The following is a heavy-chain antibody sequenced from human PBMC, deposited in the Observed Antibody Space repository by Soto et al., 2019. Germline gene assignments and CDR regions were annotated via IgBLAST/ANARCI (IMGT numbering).Heavy chain of an antibody. CDR1: GFSLSTSGVG. D-gene: IGHD2-21*02. CDR2: IYWDDDK. Sequence: QITLKESGPTLVKPTQTLTLTCSFSGFSLSTSGVGVGWIRQPPGKALEWLALIYWDDDKRYSPSLRSRLTGTKDTSTTQEVLIISHSDPVDTTTYYGTQSRCGADSLQYYTSHYYYGMDVSGHGTTVTASS. CDR3: TQSRCGADSLQYYTSHYYYGMDV. J-gene: IGHJ6*02. V-gene: IGHV2-5*02.